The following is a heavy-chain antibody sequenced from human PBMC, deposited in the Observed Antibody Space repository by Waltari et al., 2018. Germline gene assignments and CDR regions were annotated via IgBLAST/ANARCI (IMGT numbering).Heavy chain of an antibody. J-gene: IGHJ4*02. CDR3: ARLGVAVAGTNY. CDR2: IKQDGMEK. CDR1: GFTFSSYW. V-gene: IGHV3-7*01. D-gene: IGHD6-19*01. Sequence: EVQLVESGGGLVQPGGSLRLSCAASGFTFSSYWMSWVRQAPGKGLEWGANIKQDGMEKFYVDSVKGRFTSSIDNAKNSLYLQMNSLRAEDTAVYYCARLGVAVAGTNYWGQGTLVTVSS.